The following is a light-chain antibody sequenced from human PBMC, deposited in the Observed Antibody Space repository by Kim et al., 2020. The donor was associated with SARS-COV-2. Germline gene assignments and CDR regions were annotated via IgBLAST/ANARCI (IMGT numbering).Light chain of an antibody. CDR2: KAS. Sequence: DIQMTQSPSTLSASIGDRVTITCRASQTVNNWLAWYQQKPGKAPKLLIYKASNLENGVPSRFSGSGSGTEFTLTISSLQPDDFATYFCQQYYSYSRTFGQGTKVELK. J-gene: IGKJ1*01. CDR1: QTVNNW. CDR3: QQYYSYSRT. V-gene: IGKV1-5*03.